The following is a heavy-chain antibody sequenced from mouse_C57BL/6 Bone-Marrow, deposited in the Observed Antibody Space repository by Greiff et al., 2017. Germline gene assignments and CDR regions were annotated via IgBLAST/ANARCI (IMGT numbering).Heavy chain of an antibody. CDR2: IWSGGST. CDR3: AKLDGSSY. J-gene: IGHJ2*01. D-gene: IGHD1-1*01. Sequence: VQLKESGPGLVQPSQSLSITCTVSGFSLTSYGVHWVRQPPGKGLAWLGVIWSGGSTDYNAAFISRLSISKDNSKSQVFFKMNSLQADDTAIYYCAKLDGSSYWGQGTTLTVSS. CDR1: GFSLTSYG. V-gene: IGHV2-4*01.